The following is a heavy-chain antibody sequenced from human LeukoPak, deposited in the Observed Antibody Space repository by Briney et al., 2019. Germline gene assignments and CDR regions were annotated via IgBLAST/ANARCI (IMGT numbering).Heavy chain of an antibody. V-gene: IGHV3-30*18. CDR1: GFTFSSYG. Sequence: PGGSLRLSCAASGFTFSSYGMHWVRQAPGKGLEWVAVISYDGSNKYYADSVKGRFTISRDNSKNTLYLQMNSLRAEDTAVYYCAKESIVGAPGSDFDYWGQGTLVTVSS. D-gene: IGHD1-26*01. J-gene: IGHJ4*02. CDR2: ISYDGSNK. CDR3: AKESIVGAPGSDFDY.